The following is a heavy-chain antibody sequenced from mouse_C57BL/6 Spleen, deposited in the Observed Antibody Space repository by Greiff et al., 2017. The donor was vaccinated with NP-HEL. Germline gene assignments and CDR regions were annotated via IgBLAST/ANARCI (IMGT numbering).Heavy chain of an antibody. CDR3: ARKHYGYDGGFAY. Sequence: QVQLKQSGAELVRPGTSVKVSCKASGYAFTNYLIEWVKQRPGQGLEWIGVINPGSGGTNYNEKFKGKATLTADKSSSTAYMQLSSLTSEDSAVYFCARKHYGYDGGFAYWGQGTLVTVSA. CDR2: INPGSGGT. J-gene: IGHJ3*01. V-gene: IGHV1-54*01. D-gene: IGHD2-2*01. CDR1: GYAFTNYL.